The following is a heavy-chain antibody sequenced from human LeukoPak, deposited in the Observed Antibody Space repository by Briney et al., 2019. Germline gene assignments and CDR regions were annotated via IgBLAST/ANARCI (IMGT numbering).Heavy chain of an antibody. J-gene: IGHJ6*02. CDR1: GGSMSHYY. D-gene: IGHD7-27*01. V-gene: IGHV4-59*12. CDR3: ERLWGWNGRTPYGMDV. CDR2: ISYSGDA. Sequence: SETLSLTCTVFGGSMSHYYWNWVRQSPGKGLEWIGYISYSGDAKYNPSLKSRVTISLDESNNHFSLTLTSVTAADTAKYYCERLWGWNGRTPYGMDVWGQGTTVTVSS.